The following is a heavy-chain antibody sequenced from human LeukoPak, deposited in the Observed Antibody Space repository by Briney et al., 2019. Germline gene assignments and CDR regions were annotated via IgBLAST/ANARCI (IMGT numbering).Heavy chain of an antibody. CDR3: ARGSPNNGDYPLDY. Sequence: SETLSLTCTVSGGSISSGDYYWSWIRQPPGKGLEWIGYIYYSGSTYYNPSLKSRVTISVDTSKNQFSLKLSSVTAADTAVYYCARGSPNNGDYPLDYWGQETLSPSPQ. CDR2: IYYSGST. CDR1: GGSISSGDYY. J-gene: IGHJ4*02. D-gene: IGHD4-17*01. V-gene: IGHV4-30-4*01.